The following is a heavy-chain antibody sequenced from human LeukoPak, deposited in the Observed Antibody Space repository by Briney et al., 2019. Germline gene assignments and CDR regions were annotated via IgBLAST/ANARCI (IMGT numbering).Heavy chain of an antibody. CDR3: AKGLKYCSGGSCSLYMDV. CDR1: GFTFSSYE. CDR2: ISSSGSTI. D-gene: IGHD2-15*01. Sequence: PGESLRLSCAASGFTFSSYEMNWVRQAPGKGLEWVSYISSSGSTIYYADSVRGRFTISRDNSKNTLYLQMNSLRAEDTAVYYCAKGLKYCSGGSCSLYMDVWGKGTTVTVSS. V-gene: IGHV3-48*03. J-gene: IGHJ6*03.